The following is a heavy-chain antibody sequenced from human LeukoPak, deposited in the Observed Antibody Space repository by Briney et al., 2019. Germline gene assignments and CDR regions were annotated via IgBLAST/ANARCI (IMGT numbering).Heavy chain of an antibody. Sequence: SQTLSLTCAVSGGSISSGGYSWSWLRQPPGKGLEWIGYIYHSGSTYYNPSLKSRVTISVDRSKNQFSLKLSSVTAADTAVYYCARDLSSTSCYDYWGQGTLVTVSS. D-gene: IGHD2-2*01. CDR1: GGSISSGGYS. V-gene: IGHV4-30-2*01. CDR3: ARDLSSTSCYDY. CDR2: IYHSGST. J-gene: IGHJ4*02.